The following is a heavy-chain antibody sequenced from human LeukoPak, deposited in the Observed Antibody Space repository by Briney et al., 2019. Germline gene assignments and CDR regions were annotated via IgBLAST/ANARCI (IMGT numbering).Heavy chain of an antibody. CDR1: GYTFTGYY. CDR3: ARDGGYGQRFDY. J-gene: IGHJ4*02. D-gene: IGHD5-12*01. Sequence: ASVKVSCKASGYTFTGYYMHWVRQAPGQGLEWMEWINPNSGGTNYAQKFQGRVTVTRDTSISTAYMELSRLRSDDTAVYYCARDGGYGQRFDYWGQGTLVTVSS. CDR2: INPNSGGT. V-gene: IGHV1-2*02.